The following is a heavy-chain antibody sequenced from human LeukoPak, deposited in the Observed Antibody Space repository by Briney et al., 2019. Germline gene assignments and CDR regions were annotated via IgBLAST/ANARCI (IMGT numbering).Heavy chain of an antibody. Sequence: GESLKISCKGSGYSFTSYWIGWVRQVPGKGLEWMGITYPGDSDTRYSPSFQGQVTISADKSISTAYLQWSSLKASDTAMYYCASPDYYDSSGYSPGVGYWGQGTLVTVSS. CDR1: GYSFTSYW. CDR3: ASPDYYDSSGYSPGVGY. V-gene: IGHV5-51*01. CDR2: TYPGDSDT. D-gene: IGHD3-22*01. J-gene: IGHJ4*02.